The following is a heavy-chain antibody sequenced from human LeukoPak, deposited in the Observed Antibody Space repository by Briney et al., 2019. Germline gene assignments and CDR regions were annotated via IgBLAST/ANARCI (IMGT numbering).Heavy chain of an antibody. CDR3: ARSSMTLGQVVPAAIEWVY. CDR1: GGSISSGDYY. J-gene: IGHJ4*02. Sequence: PSETLSLTCTVSGGSISSGDYYWSWIRQPPGKGLEWIGYIYYSGSTYYNPSLKSRVTISVDTSENQFSLKLSSVTAADTAVYYWARSSMTLGQVVPAAIEWVYWGQGTLVTVSS. V-gene: IGHV4-30-4*08. D-gene: IGHD2-2*02. CDR2: IYYSGST.